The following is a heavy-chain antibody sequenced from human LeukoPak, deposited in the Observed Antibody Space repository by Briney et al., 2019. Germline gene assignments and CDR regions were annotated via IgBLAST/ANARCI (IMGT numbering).Heavy chain of an antibody. V-gene: IGHV3-13*01. CDR2: ISTTGDT. D-gene: IGHD5-18*01. J-gene: IGHJ3*02. CDR1: GFTFSHYD. CDR3: ARGYSYGYDAFDI. Sequence: GGSLRLSCAACGFTFSHYDMHWVRQATGKGLEWVSAISTTGDTYYPGSVKGRFTISRENAKNSLYLQMNSLRAGDTAVYYCARGYSYGYDAFDIWGQGTMVTVSS.